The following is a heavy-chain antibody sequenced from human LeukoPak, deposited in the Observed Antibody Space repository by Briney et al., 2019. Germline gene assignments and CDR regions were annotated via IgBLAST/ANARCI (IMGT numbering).Heavy chain of an antibody. CDR3: ARCASSSSLLYYFDY. J-gene: IGHJ4*02. Sequence: SETLSLICTVSGGSISSYYWSWIRQPAGKGLEWIGRIYTSGSTNYNPSLKSRVTMSVDTSKNQFSLKLSSVTAADTAVYYCARCASSSSLLYYFDYWGQGTLVTVSS. CDR2: IYTSGST. D-gene: IGHD6-6*01. CDR1: GGSISSYY. V-gene: IGHV4-4*07.